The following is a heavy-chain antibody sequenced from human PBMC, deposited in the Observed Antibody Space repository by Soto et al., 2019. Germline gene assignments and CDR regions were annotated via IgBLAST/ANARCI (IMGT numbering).Heavy chain of an antibody. CDR3: AVGFKLDYYSLDV. D-gene: IGHD3-10*01. V-gene: IGHV1-69*01. CDR1: GGIFTASA. Sequence: QVQLVQSGAEVRKPGSSVKVSCRSSGGIFTASAISWVRQAPGQGPEWMGGVIPMFGTANYPQRFQGRVTINADESTTTVYMQLSSLRSEDTAVYFCAVGFKLDYYSLDVWGQGTPVTVSS. J-gene: IGHJ6*02. CDR2: VIPMFGTA.